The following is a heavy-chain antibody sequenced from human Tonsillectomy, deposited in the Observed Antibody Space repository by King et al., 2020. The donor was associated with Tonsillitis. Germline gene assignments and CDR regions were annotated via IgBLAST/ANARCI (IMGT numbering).Heavy chain of an antibody. CDR2: INHSGST. CDR1: GGSFSGYY. J-gene: IGHJ4*02. D-gene: IGHD2-2*01. V-gene: IGHV4-34*01. Sequence: VQLPQWGAGLLKPSETLSLTCAVYGGSFSGYYWSWIRQPPGKGLEWIGEINHSGSTNYNPSLKSRVTISVDTSKNQFSLKLSSVTAADTAVYYCARGNPVYCSSTSCSKVQDYWGQGTLVTVSS. CDR3: ARGNPVYCSSTSCSKVQDY.